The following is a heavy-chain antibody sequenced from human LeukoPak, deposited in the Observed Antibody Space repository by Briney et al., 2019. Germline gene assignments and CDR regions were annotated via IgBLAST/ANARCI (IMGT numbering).Heavy chain of an antibody. J-gene: IGHJ4*02. V-gene: IGHV1-18*01. D-gene: IGHD6-13*01. CDR3: ARLAAAGPTPFDY. CDR2: ISAYNGNT. Sequence: ASVKVSCKASGYTFTSSGISWVRQAPGQGLEWMGWISAYNGNTNYAQKLQGRVTMTTDTSTSTAYVELRSLRSDDTAVYYCARLAAAGPTPFDYWGQGTLVTVSS. CDR1: GYTFTSSG.